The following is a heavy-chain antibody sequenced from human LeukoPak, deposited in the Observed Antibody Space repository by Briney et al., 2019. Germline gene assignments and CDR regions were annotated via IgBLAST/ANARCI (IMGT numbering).Heavy chain of an antibody. D-gene: IGHD6-13*01. CDR1: GGSISSSSYY. CDR2: IYYSGST. Sequence: PSETLSLTCTVPGGSISSSSYYWGWIRQPPGKGLEWIGSIYYSGSTYYNPSLKSRVTISVDTSKNQFSLKLSSVTAADTAVYYCAREAGIAAAGTHPPYYYYMDVWGKGTTVTVSS. J-gene: IGHJ6*03. V-gene: IGHV4-39*07. CDR3: AREAGIAAAGTHPPYYYYMDV.